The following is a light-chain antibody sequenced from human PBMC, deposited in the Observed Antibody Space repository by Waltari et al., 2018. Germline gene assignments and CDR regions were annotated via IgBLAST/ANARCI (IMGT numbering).Light chain of an antibody. CDR2: DVN. CDR3: SSYTRRNTLI. Sequence: QSALTQPPSVSGFLGQSVTISCTATPSDVGPFPRIPRYQHAPSTAPNLRSHDVNSRPSGVPDRFSGSKSGNTASLTISGLQAEDEADYFCSSYTRRNTLIFGGGTQLTV. V-gene: IGLV2-18*02. CDR1: PSDVGPFPR. J-gene: IGLJ2*01.